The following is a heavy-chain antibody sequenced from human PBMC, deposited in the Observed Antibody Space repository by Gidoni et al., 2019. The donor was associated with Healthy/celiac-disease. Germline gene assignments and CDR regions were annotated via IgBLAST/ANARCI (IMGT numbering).Heavy chain of an antibody. CDR1: VGSISSSSYY. J-gene: IGHJ4*02. V-gene: IGHV4-39*01. Sequence: QLQLQESGPGLVKPSETLSLTCTVSVGSISSSSYYWGWIRQPPGKGLEWIGSIYYSGSTYYNPSLKSRVTISVDTSKNQCSLKLSSVTAADTAVYYCARTTVYSSSWLDYWGQGTLVTVSS. D-gene: IGHD6-13*01. CDR2: IYYSGST. CDR3: ARTTVYSSSWLDY.